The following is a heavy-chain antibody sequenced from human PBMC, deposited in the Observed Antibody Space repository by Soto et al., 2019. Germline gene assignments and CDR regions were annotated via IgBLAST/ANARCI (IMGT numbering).Heavy chain of an antibody. V-gene: IGHV4-34*01. D-gene: IGHD3-10*01. CDR3: ARLRGGPHNWFDP. CDR1: GGSFSGYY. CDR2: INHSGST. Sequence: PSETLSLTCAVYGGSFSGYYWSWIRQPPGKGLEWIGEINHSGSTNYNPSLKSRVTISVDASKNQFSLKLSSVTAADTAVYYCARLRGGPHNWFDPWGQGTRVTVSS. J-gene: IGHJ5*02.